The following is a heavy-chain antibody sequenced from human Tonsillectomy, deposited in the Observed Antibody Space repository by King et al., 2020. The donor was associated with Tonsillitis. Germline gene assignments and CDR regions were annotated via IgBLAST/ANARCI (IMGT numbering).Heavy chain of an antibody. J-gene: IGHJ6*02. V-gene: IGHV1-18*01. CDR1: GYTFTSYS. CDR3: AIDGHHSSWYEGLNYYYYYGMDV. Sequence: QLVQSGAEVKKPGASVKVSCKASGYTFTSYSISWVRQAPGQGLEWMGSISAYNGNTNYAQRLQGRVTMTTDTSTSTAYMELRSLRSDDTAVYYCAIDGHHSSWYEGLNYYYYYGMDVWGQGTTVTVSS. D-gene: IGHD6-13*01. CDR2: ISAYNGNT.